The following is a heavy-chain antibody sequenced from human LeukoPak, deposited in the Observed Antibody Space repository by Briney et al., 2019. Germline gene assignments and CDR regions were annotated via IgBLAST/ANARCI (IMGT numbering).Heavy chain of an antibody. V-gene: IGHV3-7*01. J-gene: IGHJ4*01. CDR3: VRDVSSGWAFDY. Sequence: GGSLRLSCSASGFTFNKYWMSWIRQLPGQGLEWVANVNQDGSQKYYVDSVKGRFTNSRGNARNLLYLQMNSLRDEDTAVYYCVRDVSSGWAFDYWGHGTLVTVSS. CDR2: VNQDGSQK. D-gene: IGHD6-19*01. CDR1: GFTFNKYW.